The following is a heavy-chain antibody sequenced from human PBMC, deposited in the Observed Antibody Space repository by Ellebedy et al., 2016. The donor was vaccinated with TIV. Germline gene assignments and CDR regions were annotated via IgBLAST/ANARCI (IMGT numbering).Heavy chain of an antibody. V-gene: IGHV3-33*01. Sequence: GESLKISCAASGFTFSSYGMHWVRQAPGKGLEWVAVIWYDGNNKYYADSVKGRFTISRDDSKNTVYLQMNSLRADDTAVYYCARDGAPYFGSGSYIYYFDYWGQGTLVTVSS. CDR3: ARDGAPYFGSGSYIYYFDY. D-gene: IGHD3-10*01. CDR2: IWYDGNNK. CDR1: GFTFSSYG. J-gene: IGHJ4*02.